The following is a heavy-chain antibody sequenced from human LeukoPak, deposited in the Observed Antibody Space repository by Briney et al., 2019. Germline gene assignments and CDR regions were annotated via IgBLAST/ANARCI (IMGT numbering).Heavy chain of an antibody. J-gene: IGHJ3*02. D-gene: IGHD6-19*01. CDR3: ASDYSSTSRYSSGLDAFDI. CDR2: IIPIFGTA. Sequence: GSSVKVSCXASGGTFSSYAISWVRQAPGQGLEWMGRIIPIFGTANYAQKFQGRVTITTDESTSTAYMELSSLRSEGTAVYYCASDYSSTSRYSSGLDAFDIWGQGTMVTVSS. CDR1: GGTFSSYA. V-gene: IGHV1-69*05.